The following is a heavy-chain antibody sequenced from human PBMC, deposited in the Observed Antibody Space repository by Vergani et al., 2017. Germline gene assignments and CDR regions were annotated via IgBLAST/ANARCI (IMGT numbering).Heavy chain of an antibody. D-gene: IGHD3-22*01. J-gene: IGHJ4*02. V-gene: IGHV4-31*03. CDR3: ARMVGYDEGDAFRIGYFDS. Sequence: QVQLQESGPGLVKPSQTLSLTCSVSGDSISSGVYYWNWIRQHPGKGLEWIRYLYSTGSTHHNPSLRRRVNMSVDTSKNQFSLKLNSVTAADTAMYYCARMVGYDEGDAFRIGYFDSWGPGILVTVSS. CDR2: LYSTGST. CDR1: GDSISSGVYY.